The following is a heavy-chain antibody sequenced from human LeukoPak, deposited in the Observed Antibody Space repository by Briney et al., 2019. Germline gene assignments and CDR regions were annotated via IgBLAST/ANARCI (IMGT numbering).Heavy chain of an antibody. J-gene: IGHJ4*02. CDR3: AKGLLSDC. V-gene: IGHV3-21*01. CDR1: GFTFTAFS. CDR2: ITSGRTYT. Sequence: PGGSLRLSCTASGFTFTAFSMNWVRHSPGKGLEWVSSITSGRTYTYYADSLKGRFTISRDNAKNSLYLQMNSLRPEDTAVYYCAKGLLSDCWGQGTLVTVSS. D-gene: IGHD2/OR15-2a*01.